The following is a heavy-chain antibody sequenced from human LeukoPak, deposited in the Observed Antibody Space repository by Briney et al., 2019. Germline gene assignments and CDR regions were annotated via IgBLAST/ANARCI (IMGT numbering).Heavy chain of an antibody. V-gene: IGHV3-33*06. CDR3: AKGGYCTNGVCSARHDAFDI. CDR1: GFTVSGNY. CDR2: IWYDGSNK. Sequence: GGSLRLSCAASGFTVSGNYMSWVRQAPGKGLEWVAVIWYDGSNKYYADSVKGRFTISRDNSKNTLYLQMNSLRAEDTAVYYCAKGGYCTNGVCSARHDAFDIWGQGTMVTVSS. J-gene: IGHJ3*02. D-gene: IGHD2-8*01.